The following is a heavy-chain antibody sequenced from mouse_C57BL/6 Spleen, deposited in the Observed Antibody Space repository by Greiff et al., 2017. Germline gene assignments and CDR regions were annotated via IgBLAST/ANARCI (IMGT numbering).Heavy chain of an antibody. CDR1: GYTFTSYW. J-gene: IGHJ2*01. Sequence: QVQLQQPGAELVKPGASVKMSCKASGYTFTSYWITWVKRRPGQGLEWIGDIYPGSGSTNYNEKFKSKATLTVDTSSSTAYMQLSSLTSEDSAVYYCAKEGRSSEVDYWGQGTTLTVSS. D-gene: IGHD1-1*01. CDR2: IYPGSGST. CDR3: AKEGRSSEVDY. V-gene: IGHV1-55*01.